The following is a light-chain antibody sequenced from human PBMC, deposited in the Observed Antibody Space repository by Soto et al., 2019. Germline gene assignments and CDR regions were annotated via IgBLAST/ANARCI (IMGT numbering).Light chain of an antibody. CDR1: QSVSSRY. CDR2: ATS. V-gene: IGKV3-20*01. J-gene: IGKJ1*01. Sequence: EIVLTQSPGTLSLSPGDTAALSCSASQSVSSRYLAWYQQKSGQAPRLLIYATSSRATDIPDRFIGYGSGTDFTLSISGLEPEDFAVYYCQQYGTSLSTFGQGTKVDIK. CDR3: QQYGTSLST.